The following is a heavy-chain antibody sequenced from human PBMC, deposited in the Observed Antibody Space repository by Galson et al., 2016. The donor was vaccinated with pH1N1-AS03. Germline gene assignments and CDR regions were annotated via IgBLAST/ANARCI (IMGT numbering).Heavy chain of an antibody. CDR2: IYPGDSDT. V-gene: IGHV5-51*01. D-gene: IGHD1-26*01. J-gene: IGHJ4*02. Sequence: QSGAEVKKPGESLKISCKGSGYKFTNYWTGWVRQMPGQGLEWMGSIYPGDSDTRYSPSFQGQVTISADKSLSTAYLQWSSLKASDTAMYYCARRVSYTGSYPLDYWGQGTLVTVSS. CDR1: GYKFTNYW. CDR3: ARRVSYTGSYPLDY.